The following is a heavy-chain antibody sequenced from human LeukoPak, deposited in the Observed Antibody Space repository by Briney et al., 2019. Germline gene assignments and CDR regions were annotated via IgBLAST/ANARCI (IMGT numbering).Heavy chain of an antibody. V-gene: IGHV3-74*01. CDR3: ARDQWDLYYYYGMDV. CDR2: INSDGSST. CDR1: GFTFSSYW. D-gene: IGHD1-26*01. J-gene: IGHJ6*02. Sequence: GGSLGLSCAASGFTFSSYWMHWVRQAPGKGLVWVSRINSDGSSTSYADSVKGRFTISRDNAKNTLYLQMNSLRAEDTAVYYCARDQWDLYYYYGMDVWSQGTTVTVSS.